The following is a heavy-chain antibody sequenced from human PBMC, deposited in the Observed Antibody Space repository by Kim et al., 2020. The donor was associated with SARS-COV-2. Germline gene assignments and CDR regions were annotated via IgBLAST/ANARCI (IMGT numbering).Heavy chain of an antibody. Sequence: SETLSLTCTVSGGSISSSSYYWSWIRQPPGKGLEWIGSIYYSGSTYYNPSLKSRVTISVDTSKNQFSLKLSSVTAADTAVYYCASPNYDPDAFDIWGQGTMVTVSS. CDR2: IYYSGST. V-gene: IGHV4-39*01. J-gene: IGHJ3*02. CDR1: GGSISSSSYY. D-gene: IGHD3-3*01. CDR3: ASPNYDPDAFDI.